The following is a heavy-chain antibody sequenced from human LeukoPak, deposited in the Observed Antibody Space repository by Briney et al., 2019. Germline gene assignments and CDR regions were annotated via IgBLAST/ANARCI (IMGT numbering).Heavy chain of an antibody. CDR2: ISSTSGTM. J-gene: IGHJ4*02. CDR1: GFTLSDSD. V-gene: IGHV3-48*01. Sequence: PGKSLRLSCTVSGFTLSDSDIHWVRQAPGKGLEWVSYISSTSGTMHYADSVKGRFTISRDSAKNSLYLQMNSLRAEDTAVYFCARELKFAMAAFDYWGQGTLVSVSS. D-gene: IGHD5-18*01. CDR3: ARELKFAMAAFDY.